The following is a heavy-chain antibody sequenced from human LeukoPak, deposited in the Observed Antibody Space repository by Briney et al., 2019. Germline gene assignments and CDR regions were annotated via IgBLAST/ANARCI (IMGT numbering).Heavy chain of an antibody. CDR1: GFTFSSYS. D-gene: IGHD1-26*01. V-gene: IGHV3-21*01. J-gene: IGHJ4*02. CDR3: ASYLSRGSYYLKPVDY. Sequence: GGSLRLSCAASGFTFSSYSMNWVRQAPGKGLEWVSSISSSSSYIYYADSVEGRFTISRDNAKNSLYLQMNSLRAEDTAVYYCASYLSRGSYYLKPVDYWGQGTLVTVSS. CDR2: ISSSSSYI.